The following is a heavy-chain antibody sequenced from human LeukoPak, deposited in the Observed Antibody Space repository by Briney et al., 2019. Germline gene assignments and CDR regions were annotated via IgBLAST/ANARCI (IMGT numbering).Heavy chain of an antibody. Sequence: PGGSLRLSCAASGFTFSSSAMSWVRQAPGKGLEWVSTISGSGDRTYYADSVKGRFTISRDNSKNTLFLHMNSLRAEDTAVYYCAKSRKGSSGWYLDYWGQGTLVTVSS. V-gene: IGHV3-23*01. CDR1: GFTFSSSA. CDR2: ISGSGDRT. D-gene: IGHD6-19*01. J-gene: IGHJ4*02. CDR3: AKSRKGSSGWYLDY.